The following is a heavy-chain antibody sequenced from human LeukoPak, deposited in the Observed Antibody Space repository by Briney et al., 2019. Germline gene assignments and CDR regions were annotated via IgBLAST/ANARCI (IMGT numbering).Heavy chain of an antibody. J-gene: IGHJ4*02. V-gene: IGHV1-2*02. D-gene: IGHD1-1*01. CDR2: INPNSGGT. CDR3: ARDLSTSSNWELDY. CDR1: GYSFSDYY. Sequence: AVKVSLKASGYSFSDYYTHWVRQAPAQGLGWMGWINPNSGGTRYAQQFHGTAPMPRGTSIGTAYMELSTLRSDDTAAYYSARDLSTSSNWELDYWGQGTLVTVSS.